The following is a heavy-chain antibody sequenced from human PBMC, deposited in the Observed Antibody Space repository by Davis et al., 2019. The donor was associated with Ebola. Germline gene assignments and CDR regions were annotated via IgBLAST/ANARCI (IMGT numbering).Heavy chain of an antibody. CDR3: AKKGAGSYYYYYGMDV. V-gene: IGHV3-23*01. J-gene: IGHJ6*02. D-gene: IGHD3-10*01. CDR2: ISGSGGST. Sequence: PGGSLRLSCAASGFTFSSYGMHWVRQAPGKGLEWVSAISGSGGSTYYADSVKGRFTISRDNSKNTLYLQMNSLRAEDTAVYYCAKKGAGSYYYYYGMDVWGQGTTVTVSS. CDR1: GFTFSSYG.